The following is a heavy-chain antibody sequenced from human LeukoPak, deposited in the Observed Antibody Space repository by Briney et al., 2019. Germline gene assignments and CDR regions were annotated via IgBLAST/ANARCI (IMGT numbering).Heavy chain of an antibody. CDR3: ARDLPWGAARAFDI. D-gene: IGHD6-6*01. Sequence: GGSLRLSCAASGFTFSSYSMNWVRQAPGKGLEWVSSISSSSSYIYYADSVKGRFTISRDNAKNSLYLQMNSLRAEDTAVYYCARDLPWGAARAFDIWGQGTMVTVSS. CDR1: GFTFSSYS. J-gene: IGHJ3*02. V-gene: IGHV3-21*01. CDR2: ISSSSSYI.